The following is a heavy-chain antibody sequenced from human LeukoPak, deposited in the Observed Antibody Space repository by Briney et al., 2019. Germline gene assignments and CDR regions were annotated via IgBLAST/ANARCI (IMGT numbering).Heavy chain of an antibody. Sequence: GGSLRLTCAASGFTFSSYWMHWVRQAPGKGLEWVANIKQDGSEKYYVDSVKGRFTISRDNAKNSLYLQMNSLRAEDTAVYSCVRDGDTSGYTNWGQGTLVTVSS. D-gene: IGHD3-22*01. CDR1: GFTFSSYW. V-gene: IGHV3-7*01. CDR2: IKQDGSEK. J-gene: IGHJ4*02. CDR3: VRDGDTSGYTN.